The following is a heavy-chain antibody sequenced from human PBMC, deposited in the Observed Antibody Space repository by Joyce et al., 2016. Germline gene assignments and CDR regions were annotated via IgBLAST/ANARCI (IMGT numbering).Heavy chain of an antibody. V-gene: IGHV3-30*18. CDR1: GFTFNSFA. D-gene: IGHD1-1*01. CDR3: AKGALADQLLPPADL. Sequence: QFQLVESGGRVVQPGRSLRLSCRASGFTFNSFARPWVRQAPGKGLEWVAVISHDAERQFYGESSKGRFTISRDNYKNTLDLQMNSLRVEDTAVYYCAKGALADQLLPPADLWGQGTLVTVSS. CDR2: ISHDAERQ. J-gene: IGHJ1*01.